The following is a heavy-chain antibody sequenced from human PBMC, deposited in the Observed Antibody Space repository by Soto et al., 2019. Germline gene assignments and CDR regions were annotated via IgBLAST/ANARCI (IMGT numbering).Heavy chain of an antibody. V-gene: IGHV3-21*01. CDR1: GFTFSSYS. CDR3: AREGGYCSSTSCRTLYYYYGMAV. Sequence: GGSLRLSCAASGFTFSSYSMNWVRQAPGKGLEWVSSISSSSSYIYYADSVKGRFTISRDNAKNSLYLQMNSLRAEDAAVYYCAREGGYCSSTSCRTLYYYYGMAVWGQGTTVTVSS. CDR2: ISSSSSYI. J-gene: IGHJ6*02. D-gene: IGHD2-2*01.